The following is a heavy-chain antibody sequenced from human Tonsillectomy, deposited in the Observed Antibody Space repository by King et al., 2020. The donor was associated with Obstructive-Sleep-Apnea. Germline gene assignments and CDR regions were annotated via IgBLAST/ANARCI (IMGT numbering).Heavy chain of an antibody. Sequence: QLVQSGAEVKKPGASVKVSCKASGYTFTGYYMHWVRQAPGQGLEWMGWINPNSGGTNYAQKFQGRVSMTRDTSISTAYMELSRLRSDETAVYYCSRSSTYSDILTVYYPNWFDPWGQGTLVTVSS. D-gene: IGHD3-9*01. CDR2: INPNSGGT. CDR3: SRSSTYSDILTVYYPNWFDP. V-gene: IGHV1-2*02. J-gene: IGHJ5*02. CDR1: GYTFTGYY.